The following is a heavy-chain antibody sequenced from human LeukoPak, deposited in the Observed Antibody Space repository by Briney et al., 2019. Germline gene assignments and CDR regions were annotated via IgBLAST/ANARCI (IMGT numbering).Heavy chain of an antibody. CDR2: INHSGST. D-gene: IGHD2-2*02. CDR3: ARDREGYCSSTSCYKDGY. V-gene: IGHV4-34*01. J-gene: IGHJ4*02. CDR1: GGSFSGYY. Sequence: SETLSLTCAVYGGSFSGYYWSWIRQPPGKGLEWIGEINHSGSTNYNPSLKSRVIISVDTSKNQFSLKLSSVTAADTAVYYCARDREGYCSSTSCYKDGYWGQGTLVTVSS.